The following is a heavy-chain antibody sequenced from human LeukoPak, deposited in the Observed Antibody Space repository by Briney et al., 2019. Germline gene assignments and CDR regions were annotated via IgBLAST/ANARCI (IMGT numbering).Heavy chain of an antibody. Sequence: SETLSLTCTVSGGSVSSGSYYWSWIRQPPGKGLEWIGYIYYSGSTNYNPSLKSRVTISVDTSKNQFSLKLSSVTAADTAVYYCARDSPSPAHGSCFDYWGQGTLATVSS. J-gene: IGHJ4*02. CDR1: GGSVSSGSYY. CDR3: ARDSPSPAHGSCFDY. V-gene: IGHV4-61*01. D-gene: IGHD5-24*01. CDR2: IYYSGST.